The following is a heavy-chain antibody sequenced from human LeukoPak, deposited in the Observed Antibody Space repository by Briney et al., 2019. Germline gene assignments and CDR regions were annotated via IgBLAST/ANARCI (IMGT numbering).Heavy chain of an antibody. CDR2: VKQDGSDK. D-gene: IGHD6-13*01. Sequence: GGSLRLSCAASGFTFCSYWMSWVRQAPGKGLEWVANVKQDGSDKYYVDSVKGRFTISRDDAKSSLYLQMNSLSAEDTALYYCARGPGRGYGSSWFDFWGQGTLVTVSS. CDR3: ARGPGRGYGSSWFDF. V-gene: IGHV3-7*05. CDR1: GFTFCSYW. J-gene: IGHJ4*02.